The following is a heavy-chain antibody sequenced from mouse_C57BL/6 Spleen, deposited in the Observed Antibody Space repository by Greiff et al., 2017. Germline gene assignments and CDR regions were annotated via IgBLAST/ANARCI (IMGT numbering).Heavy chain of an antibody. D-gene: IGHD2-5*01. CDR3: ARSPESNSNFDY. J-gene: IGHJ2*01. Sequence: VKLQQSGAELARPGASVKLSCKASGYTFTSYGISWVKQRTGQGLEWIGEIYPRSGNTYYNEKFKGKATLTADKSSSTAYMELRSLTSEDSAVYFCARSPESNSNFDYWGQGTTLTVSS. CDR1: GYTFTSYG. CDR2: IYPRSGNT. V-gene: IGHV1-81*01.